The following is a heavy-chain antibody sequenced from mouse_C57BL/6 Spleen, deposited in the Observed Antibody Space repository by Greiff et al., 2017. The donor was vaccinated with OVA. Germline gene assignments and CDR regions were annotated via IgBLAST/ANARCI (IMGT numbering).Heavy chain of an antibody. CDR1: GYAFSSYW. Sequence: QVQLQQSGAELVKPGASVKISCKASGYAFSSYWMNWVKQRPGQGLEWIGQIYPGDGDTNYNEKFKGKATLTADKSSSTAYMQRSSLTSEDSAVYFCASKNYDYGDFDDWGQGTTLTVSS. D-gene: IGHD1-1*01. J-gene: IGHJ2*01. CDR3: ASKNYDYGDFDD. V-gene: IGHV1-80*01. CDR2: IYPGDGDT.